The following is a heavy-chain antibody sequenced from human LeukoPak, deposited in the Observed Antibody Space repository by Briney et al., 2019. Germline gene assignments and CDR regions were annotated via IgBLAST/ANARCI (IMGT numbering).Heavy chain of an antibody. V-gene: IGHV3-30*18. J-gene: IGHJ4*02. CDR1: GFTFSSYG. CDR3: AKDTTIFGVVMKSLFDY. Sequence: PGGSLRLSCAASGFTFSSYGMHWVRQAPGKGLEWVAVISYDGSNKYYADSVKGRFTISRDNSKNTLYLQMNSLRAEDTAVYYCAKDTTIFGVVMKSLFDYWGQGTLVTVSS. D-gene: IGHD3-3*01. CDR2: ISYDGSNK.